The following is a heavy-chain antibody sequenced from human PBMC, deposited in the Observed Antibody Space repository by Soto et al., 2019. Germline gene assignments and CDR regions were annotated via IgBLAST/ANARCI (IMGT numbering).Heavy chain of an antibody. Sequence: QVQLVQSGAEVKKPGASVKVSCKASGYTFTGYGIAWVRQAPGQGLEWMGWISAHTGNTISAQKLQGRVTMTTDTSTSTAYMELRSLRSDDTAVYFCARPSSGYGDDGLPLKFWGQGTLVTVSS. CDR2: ISAHTGNT. CDR1: GYTFTGYG. CDR3: ARPSSGYGDDGLPLKF. D-gene: IGHD5-12*01. J-gene: IGHJ4*02. V-gene: IGHV1-18*01.